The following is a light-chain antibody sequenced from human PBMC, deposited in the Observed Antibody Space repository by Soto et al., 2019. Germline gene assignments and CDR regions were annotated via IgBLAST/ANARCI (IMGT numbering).Light chain of an antibody. Sequence: VVLTQSPSTLSLSPGERATLSCIASQSVSSSYLAWYQQKPGQAPRLLIYGASSRATGIPARFSGSGSGTDFTLTISSLEPEDFAVYYCQQRSNWPSITFGQGTRLEIK. CDR3: QQRSNWPSIT. CDR2: GAS. V-gene: IGKV3-11*01. J-gene: IGKJ5*01. CDR1: QSVSSSY.